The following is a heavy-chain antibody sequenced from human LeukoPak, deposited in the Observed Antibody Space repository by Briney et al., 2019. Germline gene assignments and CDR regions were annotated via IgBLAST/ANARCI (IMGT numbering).Heavy chain of an antibody. J-gene: IGHJ3*02. CDR2: ISWNSGSI. D-gene: IGHD3-22*01. Sequence: GGSLRLSCAASGFTFDDYAMHWVRQAPGKGLEWVSGISWNSGSIGYADSVKGRFTISRDNAKNSLYLQMNSLRAEDTALYYCAKGSFYYDSSGYTHDAFDIWGQGTMVTVSS. CDR1: GFTFDDYA. CDR3: AKGSFYYDSSGYTHDAFDI. V-gene: IGHV3-9*01.